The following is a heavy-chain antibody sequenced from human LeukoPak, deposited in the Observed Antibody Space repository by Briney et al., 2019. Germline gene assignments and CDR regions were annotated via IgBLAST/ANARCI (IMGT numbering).Heavy chain of an antibody. Sequence: ASVKVSCKASGYTFTSYDIHWVRQATGQGLEWMGRMNPNRGDTDYAQKFQGRVTMTRDTSISTAYMELSSLRSEDTAVYYCARGGKDILTGYPNDAFDIWGQGTMVTVSS. CDR1: GYTFTSYD. CDR2: MNPNRGDT. J-gene: IGHJ3*02. D-gene: IGHD3-9*01. V-gene: IGHV1-8*01. CDR3: ARGGKDILTGYPNDAFDI.